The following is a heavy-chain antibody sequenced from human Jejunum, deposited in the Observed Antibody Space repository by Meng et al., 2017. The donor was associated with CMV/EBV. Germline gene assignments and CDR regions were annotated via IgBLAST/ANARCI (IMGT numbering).Heavy chain of an antibody. CDR3: VKDLFYSFDY. V-gene: IGHV3-30*02. D-gene: IGHD4-11*01. J-gene: IGHJ4*02. CDR1: GFTFSSSA. CDR2: IAHDRSTK. Sequence: QVLLVECGGGVAQPGVSRGLSWAAAGFTFSSSAMHWVRQFPGKGLEWVSFIAHDRSTKTYTDSVKGRFTISRDDSKNTVYLEMNSLRVEDTAVYYCVKDLFYSFDYWGQGSLVTVSS.